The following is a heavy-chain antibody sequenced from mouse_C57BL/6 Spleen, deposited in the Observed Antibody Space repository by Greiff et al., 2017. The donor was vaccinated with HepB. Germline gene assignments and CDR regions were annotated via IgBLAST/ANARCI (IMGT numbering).Heavy chain of an antibody. Sequence: EVQLQESGGGLVKPGGSLKLSCAASGFTFSSYAMSWVRQTPEKRLEWVATISDGGSYTYYPDNVKGRFTISRDNAKNNLYLQMSHLKSEDTAMYYCAREGYDYDRNWFAYWGQGTLVTVSA. CDR3: AREGYDYDRNWFAY. CDR1: GFTFSSYA. D-gene: IGHD2-4*01. J-gene: IGHJ3*01. V-gene: IGHV5-4*01. CDR2: ISDGGSYT.